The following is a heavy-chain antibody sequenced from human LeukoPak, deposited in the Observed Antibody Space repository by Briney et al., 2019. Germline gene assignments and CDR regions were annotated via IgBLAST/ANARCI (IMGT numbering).Heavy chain of an antibody. CDR2: INPNSGGT. CDR1: GYTFTGYY. D-gene: IGHD6-13*01. Sequence: ASVKVSCKASGYTFTGYYMHWVRQAPGQGLEWMGWINPNSGGTNYAQKFQGRVTMTRDTSISTAYMELSRLRSDDTAVYYCARAPVRPALLIAAASLHSDYWGQGTLVTVSS. CDR3: ARAPVRPALLIAAASLHSDY. V-gene: IGHV1-2*02. J-gene: IGHJ4*02.